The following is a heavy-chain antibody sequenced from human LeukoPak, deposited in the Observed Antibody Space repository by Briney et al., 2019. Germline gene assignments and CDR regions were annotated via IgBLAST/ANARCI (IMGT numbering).Heavy chain of an antibody. J-gene: IGHJ4*02. CDR3: ARTLRNGAFNIGFDY. Sequence: SETLSLTCTVSGGSISSYYWTWIRQPPGNGLEWIGYIYYSGSTNYNPSLKSRVTISLDTSKNQFSLKLSSVTAADTAVYYCARTLRNGAFNIGFDYWGQGTLVTVSS. V-gene: IGHV4-59*08. CDR2: IYYSGST. D-gene: IGHD2-8*01. CDR1: GGSISSYY.